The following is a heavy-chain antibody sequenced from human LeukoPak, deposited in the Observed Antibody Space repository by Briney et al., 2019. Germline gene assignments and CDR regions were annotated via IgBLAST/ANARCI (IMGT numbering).Heavy chain of an antibody. CDR2: IFGSGGGT. CDR3: AKTTTGYSSGRSPGWPADL. D-gene: IGHD6-19*01. CDR1: GFPFSASA. J-gene: IGHJ5*02. V-gene: IGHV3-23*01. Sequence: QAGGSLRLSCAASGFPFSASAMYWVRQAPGRGLEWVSGIFGSGGGTHYADSVKGRFTISRDNSKNTVYLQMNSLRAEDTALYYCAKTTTGYSSGRSPGWPADLWGRGTLVTVSS.